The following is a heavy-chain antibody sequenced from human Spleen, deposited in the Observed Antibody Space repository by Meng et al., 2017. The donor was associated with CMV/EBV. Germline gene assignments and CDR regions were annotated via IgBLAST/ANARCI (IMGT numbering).Heavy chain of an antibody. CDR1: GFNFSVYA. Sequence: EGQLLESGGGLVQPGGSLRLSCAASGFNFSVYAMNWVRQAPGKGLDWVSAISGSGRTTYYEDSVKGRFTISRDNSKNTVYLQMNSLRAEDTAVYYCASLGYWGQGTLVTVSS. CDR3: ASLGY. J-gene: IGHJ4*02. CDR2: ISGSGRTT. V-gene: IGHV3-23*01.